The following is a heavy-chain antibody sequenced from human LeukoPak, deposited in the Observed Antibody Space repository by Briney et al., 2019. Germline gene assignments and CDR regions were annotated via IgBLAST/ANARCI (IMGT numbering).Heavy chain of an antibody. CDR2: ISYDGRNK. Sequence: PGGSLRLSCAASGFTFSNYGMHWVRQAPGKGLEWVAIISYDGRNKYYADSVKGRFTISRDNSKNTVYLQMNSLRAEDTALYYCARGAGWLGFDDVFDMWGQGTMFTVSS. CDR3: ARGAGWLGFDDVFDM. CDR1: GFTFSNYG. J-gene: IGHJ3*02. V-gene: IGHV3-30*03. D-gene: IGHD2-21*01.